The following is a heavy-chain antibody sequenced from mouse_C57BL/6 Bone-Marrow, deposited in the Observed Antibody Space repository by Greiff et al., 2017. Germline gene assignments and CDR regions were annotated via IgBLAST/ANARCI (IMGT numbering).Heavy chain of an antibody. CDR1: GFTFSDAW. V-gene: IGHV6-6*01. CDR2: IRNKANNHAT. J-gene: IGHJ4*01. CDR3: FYYDYDGDAMDY. D-gene: IGHD2-4*01. Sequence: EVKVEESGGGLVQPGGSMKLSCAASGFTFSDAWMDWVRQSPEKGLEWVAEIRNKANNHATYYAESVKGRFTISRDDSKSSVYLQMNSLRAEDTGIYYCFYYDYDGDAMDYWGQGTSVTVSS.